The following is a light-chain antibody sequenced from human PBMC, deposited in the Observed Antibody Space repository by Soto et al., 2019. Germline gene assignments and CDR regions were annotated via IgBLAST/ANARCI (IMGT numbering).Light chain of an antibody. CDR1: QSISSY. V-gene: IGKV1-39*01. CDR2: AAS. Sequence: DIQMTQSPSSLSASVGDRVTITCRASQSISSYLNWYQQKPGKAPKLLIYAASSLQSGVPSRFSGSGSGTDFTLTISSLQPEDFATYYCQQIYSTGVTFGQGTKLEIK. J-gene: IGKJ2*01. CDR3: QQIYSTGVT.